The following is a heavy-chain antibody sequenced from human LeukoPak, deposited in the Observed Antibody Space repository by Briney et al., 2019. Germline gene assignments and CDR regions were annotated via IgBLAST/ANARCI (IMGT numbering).Heavy chain of an antibody. J-gene: IGHJ4*02. CDR2: IKQDGSEK. D-gene: IGHD6-19*01. Sequence: GGSLRLSCAASGFTFSNAWMSWVRQAPGKGLEWVANIKQDGSEKYYVDSVKGRFTISRDNAKNSLYLQMYSLRAEDTAVYYCARGVAVAGRWGQGTLVTVSS. CDR3: ARGVAVAGR. V-gene: IGHV3-7*03. CDR1: GFTFSNAW.